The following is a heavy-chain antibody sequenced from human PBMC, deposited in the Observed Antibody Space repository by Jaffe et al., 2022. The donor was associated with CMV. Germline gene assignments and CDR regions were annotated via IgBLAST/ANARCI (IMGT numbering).Heavy chain of an antibody. Sequence: EVQLVESGGDLVQPGESLKLSCAASGFTFSDSSIHWVRQASGKGLEWVGRIRSKANNYATAYTASVNGRFTISRDDSQNTAYLQMNYLKAEDTAVYYCARGGNNYGHFASWGQGTLVTVSS. D-gene: IGHD4-17*01. V-gene: IGHV3-73*01. CDR3: ARGGNNYGHFAS. J-gene: IGHJ4*02. CDR2: IRSKANNYAT. CDR1: GFTFSDSS.